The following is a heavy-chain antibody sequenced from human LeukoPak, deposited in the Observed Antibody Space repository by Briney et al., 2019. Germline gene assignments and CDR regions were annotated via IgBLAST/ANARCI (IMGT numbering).Heavy chain of an antibody. Sequence: GRSLRLSCAASGFTFDDYAMHWVRQAPGKGLEWVSGISWNSGSIGYADSVKGRFTISRDNAKNSLYLQMNSLRAEDTALYYCAKDNHSGYDLNYFDYWGQGTLVTVSS. V-gene: IGHV3-9*01. CDR3: AKDNHSGYDLNYFDY. CDR2: ISWNSGSI. J-gene: IGHJ4*02. CDR1: GFTFDDYA. D-gene: IGHD5-12*01.